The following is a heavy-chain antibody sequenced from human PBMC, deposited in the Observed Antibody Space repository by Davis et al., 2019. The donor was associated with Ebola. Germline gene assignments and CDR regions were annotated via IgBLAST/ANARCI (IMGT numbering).Heavy chain of an antibody. CDR1: GYTFTGYY. V-gene: IGHV1-2*04. CDR3: ARGPSGWPYWYFDL. D-gene: IGHD6-19*01. Sequence: AASVKVSCKASGYTFTGYYMHWVRQAPGQGLEWMGWINPNSGGTNYAQKFQGWVTMTRDTSISTAYMELSRLRSDDTAVYYCARGPSGWPYWYFDLWGRGTLVTVSS. J-gene: IGHJ2*01. CDR2: INPNSGGT.